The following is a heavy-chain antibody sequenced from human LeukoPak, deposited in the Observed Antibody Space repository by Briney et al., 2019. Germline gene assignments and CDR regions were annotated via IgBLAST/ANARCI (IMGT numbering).Heavy chain of an antibody. Sequence: GSLRLSCAASGFTFSSYWMSWIRQPPGKGLEWIGEINHSGSTNYNPSLKSRVTISVDTSKNQFSLKLSSVTAADTAVYYCARENIVGALVSFGHFDYWGQGTLVTVSS. CDR3: ARENIVGALVSFGHFDY. CDR1: GFTFSSYW. J-gene: IGHJ4*02. D-gene: IGHD1-26*01. CDR2: INHSGST. V-gene: IGHV4-34*01.